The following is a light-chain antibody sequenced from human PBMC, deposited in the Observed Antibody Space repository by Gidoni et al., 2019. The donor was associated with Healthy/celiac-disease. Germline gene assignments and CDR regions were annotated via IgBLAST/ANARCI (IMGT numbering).Light chain of an antibody. V-gene: IGKV3-15*01. CDR1: QSVSSN. CDR3: QQYNNWPQT. J-gene: IGKJ1*01. CDR2: GAS. Sequence: EIAMTQSPATLSVSQGERATLSRRASQSVSSNLAWYQQKPGQAPRLLIYGASTRATGIPARFSGSGSGTEFTLTISSLQSEDFAVYYCQQYNNWPQTFXQXTKVEIK.